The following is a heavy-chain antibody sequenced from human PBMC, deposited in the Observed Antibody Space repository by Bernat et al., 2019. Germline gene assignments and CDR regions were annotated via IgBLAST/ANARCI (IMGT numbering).Heavy chain of an antibody. CDR3: TTEFGRYYGSGSYRPDY. J-gene: IGHJ4*02. CDR1: GFTFSNAW. D-gene: IGHD3-10*01. V-gene: IGHV3-15*07. CDR2: IKSKTNGGTT. Sequence: EVQLVESGGGLVKPGGSLRLSCAASGFTFSNAWMNWVRQAPGKGLEWVGRIKSKTNGGTTDYAAPVKGRFTISREDSKNTLYLQMSSLKTEDTAVYYCTTEFGRYYGSGSYRPDYWGQGTLVTVSS.